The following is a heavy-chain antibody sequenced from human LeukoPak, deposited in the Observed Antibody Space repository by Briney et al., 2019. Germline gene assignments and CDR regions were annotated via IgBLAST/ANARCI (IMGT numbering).Heavy chain of an antibody. V-gene: IGHV3-23*01. CDR3: AKLQVALPVGAFDI. CDR2: ISGSGGNT. J-gene: IGHJ3*02. D-gene: IGHD1-1*01. CDR1: GFTFSTYA. Sequence: PGGSLRLSCAASGFTFSTYAMSWVRQAPGQGLEWVSAISGSGGNTNYGDSVKGRFTISRDNSKNTVYLQMNSLRADDTAVYYCAKLQVALPVGAFDIWGQGTVVTVSS.